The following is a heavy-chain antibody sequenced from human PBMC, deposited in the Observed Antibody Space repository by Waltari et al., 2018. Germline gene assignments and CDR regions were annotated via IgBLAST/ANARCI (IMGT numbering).Heavy chain of an antibody. Sequence: QVQLQESGPGLVKPSETLSLTCTVSGGSISSYYWSWIRQPPGKGLEWIGDIYTSGSTNYNPTLKSRVTISVDTSKNQFALKLSSVTAADTAVYYCARDQRDSSGYLNWFDPWGQGTLVTVSS. J-gene: IGHJ5*02. D-gene: IGHD3-22*01. CDR2: IYTSGST. CDR3: ARDQRDSSGYLNWFDP. V-gene: IGHV4-4*09. CDR1: GGSISSYY.